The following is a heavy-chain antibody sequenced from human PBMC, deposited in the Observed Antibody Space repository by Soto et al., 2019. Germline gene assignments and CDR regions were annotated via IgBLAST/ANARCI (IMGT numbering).Heavy chain of an antibody. CDR3: ARGPFRPSAMDV. D-gene: IGHD3-10*01. CDR1: EDNFKKNA. CDR2: TIPALGKT. J-gene: IGHJ6*02. Sequence: ASVKVSCKTSEDNFKKNAFTWVRQAPGQGLEWMGGTIPALGKTHYIEKFQGRVTITVDDATRTVYMEVRDLTSEDTAIYYCARGPFRPSAMDVWGQGTTVTVAS. V-gene: IGHV1-69*10.